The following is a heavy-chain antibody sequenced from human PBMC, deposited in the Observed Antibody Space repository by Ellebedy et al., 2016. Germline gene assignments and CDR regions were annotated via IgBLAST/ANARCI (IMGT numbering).Heavy chain of an antibody. J-gene: IGHJ4*02. Sequence: GGSLRLXXAASRFTFNNYAMNWVRQAPGKGLEWVSAISGSGGSTYYADSVKGRFTISRDNSKNTLYLQMNSLRAEDTAVYYCAKDLIGLFSLDYWGQGTLVTVSS. D-gene: IGHD3-22*01. CDR3: AKDLIGLFSLDY. CDR2: ISGSGGST. CDR1: RFTFNNYA. V-gene: IGHV3-23*01.